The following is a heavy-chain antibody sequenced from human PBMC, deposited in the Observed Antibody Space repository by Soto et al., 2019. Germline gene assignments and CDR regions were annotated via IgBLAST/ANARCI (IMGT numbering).Heavy chain of an antibody. Sequence: EVQLLESGGGLVQPGGSLRLSCTASGFTFSNYAMSWVRQAPGKGLEWVSAITRTDSTYYADSVKGRFTISRDNSRNTLYLQMNSLGAEDAALYYCAKALVGEVGATDYWGLGTLVTVSS. J-gene: IGHJ4*02. V-gene: IGHV3-23*01. CDR2: ITRTDST. CDR3: AKALVGEVGATDY. CDR1: GFTFSNYA. D-gene: IGHD1-26*01.